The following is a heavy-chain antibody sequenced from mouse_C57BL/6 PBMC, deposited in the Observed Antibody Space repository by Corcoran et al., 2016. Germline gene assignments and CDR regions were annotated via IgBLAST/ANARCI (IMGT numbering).Heavy chain of an antibody. CDR3: ARCYYGSSYGWYFDV. D-gene: IGHD1-1*01. V-gene: IGHV1-18*01. CDR1: GYTFTDYN. Sequence: EVQLQQSGPELVKPGASVKIPCKASGYTFTDYNMDWVKQSHGKSLEWIGDINPNNGGTIYNQKFKGKATLTVDKSSSTAYMELRSLTSEDTAVYYCARCYYGSSYGWYFDVWGTGTTVTVSS. CDR2: INPNNGGT. J-gene: IGHJ1*03.